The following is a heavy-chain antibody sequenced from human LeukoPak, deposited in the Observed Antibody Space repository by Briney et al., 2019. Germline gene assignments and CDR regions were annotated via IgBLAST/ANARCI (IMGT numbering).Heavy chain of an antibody. CDR3: ARGLYYGSRSYYNDY. J-gene: IGHJ4*02. CDR1: GGSFSGYY. CDR2: INHSGST. V-gene: IGHV4-34*01. D-gene: IGHD3-10*01. Sequence: SETLSLTCAVYGGSFSGYYWSWIRQPPGKGLEWIGEINHSGSTNYNPSLKSRVTISVDTSKNQFSLKLSSVTAADTAVYYCARGLYYGSRSYYNDYWGQGTLVTASS.